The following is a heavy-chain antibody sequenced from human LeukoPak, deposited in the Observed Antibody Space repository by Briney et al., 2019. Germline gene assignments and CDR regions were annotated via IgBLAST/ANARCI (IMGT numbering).Heavy chain of an antibody. D-gene: IGHD3-10*01. V-gene: IGHV3-11*04. Sequence: GGSLRLSCAASGFTFSDYYMSWIRQAPGKGLEWVSYISSSGSTIYYADSVKGRFTISRDNAKNSLYLQMNSLGPEDTAVYYCAKGSRGVPLALLYWGQGTLVTVSS. J-gene: IGHJ4*02. CDR2: ISSSGSTI. CDR1: GFTFSDYY. CDR3: AKGSRGVPLALLY.